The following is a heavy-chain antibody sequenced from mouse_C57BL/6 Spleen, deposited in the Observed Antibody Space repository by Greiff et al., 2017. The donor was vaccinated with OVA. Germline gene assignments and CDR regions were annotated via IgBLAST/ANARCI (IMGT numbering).Heavy chain of an antibody. D-gene: IGHD4-1*01. CDR2: IRNKANNHAT. J-gene: IGHJ4*01. CDR1: GFTFSDAW. V-gene: IGHV6-6*01. Sequence: EVMLVESGGGLVQPGGSMKLSCAASGFTFSDAWMDWVRQSPEKGLEWVAEIRNKANNHATYYAESVKVRFTISRDDSKSSVYLQMNSLRAEDTGIYYCTRVSGMNYAMDYWGQGTSVTVSS. CDR3: TRVSGMNYAMDY.